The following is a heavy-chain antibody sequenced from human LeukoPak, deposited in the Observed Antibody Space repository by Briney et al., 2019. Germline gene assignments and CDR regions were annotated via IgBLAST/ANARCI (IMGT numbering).Heavy chain of an antibody. CDR1: GGSISSSSYY. CDR3: ARRGSSGWYYYFDY. CDR2: IYYSAST. V-gene: IGHV4-39*01. D-gene: IGHD6-19*01. J-gene: IGHJ4*02. Sequence: PSETLSLTCTVSGGSISSSSYYWGWIRQPPGKGLEWIGSIYYSASTYYNPSLKSRVTISVDTSKNQFSLKLSSVTAADTAVYYCARRGSSGWYYYFDYWGQGTLVTVSS.